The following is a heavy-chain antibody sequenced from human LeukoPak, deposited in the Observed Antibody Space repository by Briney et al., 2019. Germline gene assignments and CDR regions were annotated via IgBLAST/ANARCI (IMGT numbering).Heavy chain of an antibody. CDR3: ATLKEEDDAFDI. Sequence: PSQTLSLTCTVSGGSISSGSYYWSWIRQPAGKGLEWIGRIYTSGSTNYNPSLKSRVTISVDTSKNQFSLKLSSVTAADTAVYYRATLKEEDDAFDIWGQGTMVTVSS. J-gene: IGHJ3*02. V-gene: IGHV4-61*02. CDR1: GGSISSGSYY. CDR2: IYTSGST.